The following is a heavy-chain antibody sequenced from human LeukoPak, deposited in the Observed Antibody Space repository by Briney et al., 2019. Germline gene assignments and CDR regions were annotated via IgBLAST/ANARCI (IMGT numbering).Heavy chain of an antibody. Sequence: NPGRSLRLSCAASGFTFSSYAMSWVRQAPGKGLEWVSFISSSSSYIYYADSVKGRFTISRDNAKNSLYLQMNSLRAEDTAVYYCARDIVVVPAASFSYYYGMDVWGQGTTVTVSS. CDR2: ISSSSSYI. CDR3: ARDIVVVPAASFSYYYGMDV. D-gene: IGHD2-2*01. CDR1: GFTFSSYA. V-gene: IGHV3-21*01. J-gene: IGHJ6*02.